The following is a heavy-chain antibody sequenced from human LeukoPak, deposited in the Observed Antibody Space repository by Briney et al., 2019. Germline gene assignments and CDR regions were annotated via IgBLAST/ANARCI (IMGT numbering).Heavy chain of an antibody. V-gene: IGHV1-46*01. D-gene: IGHD5-18*01. J-gene: IGHJ5*02. CDR1: GYTFTSYY. CDR2: INPSGGST. Sequence: GASVKVSCKASGYTFTSYYMHWVRQAPGQGLEWMGIINPSGGSTSYAQKFQGRVTMTRDTSISTAYMELSRLRSDDTAVYYCARDQSLGIQLWLPNWFDPWGQGTLVTVSS. CDR3: ARDQSLGIQLWLPNWFDP.